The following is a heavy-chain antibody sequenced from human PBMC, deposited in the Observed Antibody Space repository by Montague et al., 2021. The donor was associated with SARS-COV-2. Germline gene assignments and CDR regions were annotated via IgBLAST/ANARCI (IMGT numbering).Heavy chain of an antibody. V-gene: IGHV6-1*01. D-gene: IGHD1-26*01. CDR1: GDSVSRNGVA. CDR2: TYYTSRWHN. J-gene: IGHJ4*01. CDR3: ARDGDGWEVPFDF. Sequence: CAISGDSVSRNGVAWTWIRQSPSRGFEYLGRTYYTSRWHNDQAPSVKGRLTVNPDTSKNQFSLHLNSVAPEDTAVYYCARDGDGWEVPFDFWSQGTLVTVSS.